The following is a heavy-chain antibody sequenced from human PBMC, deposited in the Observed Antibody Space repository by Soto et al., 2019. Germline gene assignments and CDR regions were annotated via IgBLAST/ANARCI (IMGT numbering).Heavy chain of an antibody. V-gene: IGHV2-5*02. D-gene: IGHD1-26*01. CDR1: GFSLTTTGLG. J-gene: IGHJ4*02. CDR3: TQIYGSGSWGWYFHS. CDR2: VFWDDGE. Sequence: QITLMESGPSLVKPTQTLTLTCTFSGFSLTTTGLGVGWVRQPPGKALEWLAVVFWDDGERYRPSLKTRVTITKDTSKNQVVLTMTNMDPVDTATYYCTQIYGSGSWGWYFHSWGQGSLVTVSS.